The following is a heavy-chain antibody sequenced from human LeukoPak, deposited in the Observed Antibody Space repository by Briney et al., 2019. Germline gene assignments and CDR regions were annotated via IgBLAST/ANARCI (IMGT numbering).Heavy chain of an antibody. CDR2: INPSGGST. CDR3: SSPGEKDYYFDY. Sequence: ASVKVSCKASGYTFTSYYMHWVRQAPGQGLEWMGIINPSGGSTSYAQKFQGRVTTTRDTSTSTVYMELSSLRSEDTAVYYCSSPGEKDYYFDYWGQGTLVTVSS. J-gene: IGHJ4*02. D-gene: IGHD3-16*01. V-gene: IGHV1-46*01. CDR1: GYTFTSYY.